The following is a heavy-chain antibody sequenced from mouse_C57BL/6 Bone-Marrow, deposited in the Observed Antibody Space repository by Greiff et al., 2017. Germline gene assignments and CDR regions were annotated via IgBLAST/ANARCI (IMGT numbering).Heavy chain of an antibody. CDR1: GFNIKDDY. V-gene: IGHV14-4*01. CDR2: IDPENGDT. J-gene: IGHJ2*01. Sequence: EVQGVESGAELVRPGASVKLSCTASGFNIKDDYMHWVKQRPEQGLEWIGWIDPENGDTEYASKFQGKATITADTSSNTAYLQLSSLTSEDTAVYYCTYYDDYWGQGTTLTVSS. CDR3: TYYDDY. D-gene: IGHD2-4*01.